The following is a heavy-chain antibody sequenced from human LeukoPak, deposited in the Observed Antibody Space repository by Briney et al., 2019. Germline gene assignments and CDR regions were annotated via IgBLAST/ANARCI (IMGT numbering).Heavy chain of an antibody. V-gene: IGHV3-23*01. D-gene: IGHD6-19*01. CDR3: AKYTSGWVNDY. Sequence: GGSLRLSCAASGFTFSSYGMHWVRQAPGKGLQWVSTIIASGTETFYADSVKGRFTISRDNSKNTVSLQMNSLRAEDTALYYCAKYTSGWVNDYWGQGTLVTVSS. CDR1: GFTFSSYG. J-gene: IGHJ4*02. CDR2: IIASGTET.